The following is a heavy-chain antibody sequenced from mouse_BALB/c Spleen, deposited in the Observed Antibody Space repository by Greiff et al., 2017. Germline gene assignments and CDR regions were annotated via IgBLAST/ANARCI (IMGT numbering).Heavy chain of an antibody. CDR2: INPSNGRT. CDR3: ARNWPYFDY. CDR1: GYTFTSYW. V-gene: IGHV1S81*02. Sequence: VQLQQPGAELVKPGASVKLSCKASGYTFTSYWMHWVKQRPGQGLEWIGEINPSNGRTNYNEKFKSKATLTVDKSSSTAYMQLSSLTSEDSAVYYCARNWPYFDYWGQGTTLTVSS. J-gene: IGHJ2*01.